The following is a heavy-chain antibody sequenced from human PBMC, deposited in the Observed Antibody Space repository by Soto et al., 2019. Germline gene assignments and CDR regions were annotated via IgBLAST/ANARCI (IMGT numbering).Heavy chain of an antibody. Sequence: EVQLLESGGGLVQPGGSLRLSCAASGFTFSGYTMNWVRQAPGKGLEWVAVIGNSGDGTHYIDSVKGRFTISRDNTKNILYLQMESLRADDTAVYYCVKEVWDYWGQGVLVTVSS. J-gene: IGHJ4*02. V-gene: IGHV3-23*01. CDR1: GFTFSGYT. D-gene: IGHD2-21*01. CDR2: IGNSGDGT. CDR3: VKEVWDY.